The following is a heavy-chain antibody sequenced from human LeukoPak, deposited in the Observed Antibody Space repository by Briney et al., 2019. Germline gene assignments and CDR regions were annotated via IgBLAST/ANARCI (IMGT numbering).Heavy chain of an antibody. J-gene: IGHJ6*02. CDR1: GGTFSSYA. Sequence: SVKVSCKASGGTFSSYAISWVRQAPGQGLEWMGGIIPIFGTANYAQKFQGRVTITADESTSTAYMELSSPRSEDTAVYYCAREGLQRSYYYYGMDVWGQGTTVTVSS. D-gene: IGHD4-11*01. CDR3: AREGLQRSYYYYGMDV. V-gene: IGHV1-69*13. CDR2: IIPIFGTA.